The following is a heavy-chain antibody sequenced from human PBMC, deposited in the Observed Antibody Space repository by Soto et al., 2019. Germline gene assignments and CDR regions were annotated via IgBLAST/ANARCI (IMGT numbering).Heavy chain of an antibody. Sequence: ASLKVACRASVYTVTSNDMHWVRHAPGPMLDRMGIINPSGVSTSYAQKFQGRVTMTRDPSTSTVYMELSSLRSEDTAGYYCSRGGAPGAAAGTGVLVYWGQGTLVKVST. CDR2: INPSGVST. CDR1: VYTVTSND. CDR3: SRGGAPGAAAGTGVLVY. V-gene: IGHV1-46*01. D-gene: IGHD6-13*01. J-gene: IGHJ4*02.